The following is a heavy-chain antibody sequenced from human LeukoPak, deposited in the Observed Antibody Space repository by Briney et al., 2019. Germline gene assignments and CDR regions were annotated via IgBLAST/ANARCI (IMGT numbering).Heavy chain of an antibody. CDR1: GFTFSSYA. CDR2: IGGSGGTA. CDR3: AKNPFIAPCGNWIDP. Sequence: GGSLRLSCSASGFTFSSYAMSWVRQAPGKGLEWVSAIGGSGGTAYYADSVKGRFTISRDNSKNTLYLQMDSLRAEDTAVYYCAKNPFIAPCGNWIDPWGQGTLVTVSS. V-gene: IGHV3-23*01. D-gene: IGHD6-13*01. J-gene: IGHJ5*02.